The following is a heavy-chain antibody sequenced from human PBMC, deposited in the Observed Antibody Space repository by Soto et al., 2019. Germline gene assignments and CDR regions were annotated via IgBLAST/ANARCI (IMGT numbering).Heavy chain of an antibody. V-gene: IGHV4-61*01. CDR1: GDSVSSDNYY. D-gene: IGHD5-18*01. J-gene: IGHJ4*02. Sequence: SETLSLTCIVSGDSVSSDNYYWTWIRQPPGKGLEWIGYIYSSGSTNYNPSLKSRVTISLDTSNNQFSLKLTSVTAADTAVYYCARDIRGYSRAFDYWGQGTLVTV. CDR3: ARDIRGYSRAFDY. CDR2: IYSSGST.